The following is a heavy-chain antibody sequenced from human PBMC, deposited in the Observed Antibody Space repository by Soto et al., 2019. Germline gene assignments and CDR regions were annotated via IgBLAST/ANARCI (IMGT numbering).Heavy chain of an antibody. CDR1: GFTFDDYA. CDR2: ISWNSGSI. V-gene: IGHV3-9*01. Sequence: EVQLVESGGGLVQPGRSLRLSCAASGFTFDDYAMHWVRQAPGKGLEWVSGISWNSGSIGYADSVKGRFTIPSDNAKNPLYLHMNSLRAEDTALYYCGKDRMAGLDYWGQGTLVTVSS. J-gene: IGHJ4*02. CDR3: GKDRMAGLDY. D-gene: IGHD6-19*01.